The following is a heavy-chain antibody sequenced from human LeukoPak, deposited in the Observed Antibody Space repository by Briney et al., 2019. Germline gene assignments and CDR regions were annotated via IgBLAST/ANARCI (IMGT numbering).Heavy chain of an antibody. CDR3: AKVTDPHGYSYILTDFDY. J-gene: IGHJ4*02. D-gene: IGHD5-18*01. CDR1: GFTFSSYA. Sequence: GGSLRLSCAASGFTFSSYAMSWVRQAPGKGLEWVSAISGSDGSTYYADSVKGRFTISRDNSKNTLYLQMNSLRAEDTAVYYCAKVTDPHGYSYILTDFDYWGQGTLVTVSS. CDR2: ISGSDGST. V-gene: IGHV3-23*01.